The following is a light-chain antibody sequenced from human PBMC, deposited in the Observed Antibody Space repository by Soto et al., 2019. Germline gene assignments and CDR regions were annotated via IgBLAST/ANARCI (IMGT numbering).Light chain of an antibody. J-gene: IGKJ4*01. CDR3: QEYNSAPPLT. CDR2: DAS. V-gene: IGKV1-27*01. CDR1: QGITNY. Sequence: DIQMTQSPSSLSASVGDRDTITCRASQGITNYLAWYQQKPGKVPKLLISDASTLQSGVPSRFSGGGSGTDFTLTISSLQPEDVATYYCQEYNSAPPLTFGGGTKVEI.